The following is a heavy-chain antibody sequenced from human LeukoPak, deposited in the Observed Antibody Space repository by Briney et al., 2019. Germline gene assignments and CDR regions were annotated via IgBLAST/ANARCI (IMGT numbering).Heavy chain of an antibody. CDR3: ARASSGWYNWIDP. CDR2: IKQDRSEK. V-gene: IGHV3-7*01. J-gene: IGHJ5*02. D-gene: IGHD6-19*01. Sequence: EGSLRLSCAASGFMFSSYWMSWVRQAPGKGLEWVANIKQDRSEKYYVDSVKGRFTVSRDNAKNSLSLQMNSLRAEDTAVYYCARASSGWYNWIDPWGQGTLVTVSS. CDR1: GFMFSSYW.